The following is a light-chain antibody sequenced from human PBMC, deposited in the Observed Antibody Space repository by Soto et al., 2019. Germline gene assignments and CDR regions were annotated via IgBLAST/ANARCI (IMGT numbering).Light chain of an antibody. CDR2: KAS. CDR1: QSISSW. Sequence: DIQMTQSPSTLSAFVGDRVTIICRASQSISSWLAWYQQKPGKAPKVLIYKASSLESGVPSRFSGSGSETEFTLTISSLQPDDFATYYCQQYKSFPRTFGQGTKVEIK. CDR3: QQYKSFPRT. V-gene: IGKV1-5*03. J-gene: IGKJ1*01.